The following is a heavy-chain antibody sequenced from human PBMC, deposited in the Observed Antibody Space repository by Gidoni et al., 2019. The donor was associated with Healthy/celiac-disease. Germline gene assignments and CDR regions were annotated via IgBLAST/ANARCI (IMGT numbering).Heavy chain of an antibody. Sequence: QLQLQESGSGLVKPSQTLSLTCAVSGGSISSGGYSWSWIRQPPGKGLEWVGYIYHSGSTSYDPSLKSRVTISVDRSKNQFSLKLSSVTAADTAVYYCARGLYCSGGSCFKAPIFDYWGQGTLVTVSS. CDR1: GGSISSGGYS. CDR3: ARGLYCSGGSCFKAPIFDY. CDR2: IYHSGST. J-gene: IGHJ4*02. D-gene: IGHD2-15*01. V-gene: IGHV4-30-2*01.